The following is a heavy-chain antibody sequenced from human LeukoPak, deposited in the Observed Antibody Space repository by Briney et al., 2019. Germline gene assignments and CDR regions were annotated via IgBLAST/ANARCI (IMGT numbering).Heavy chain of an antibody. D-gene: IGHD1-14*01. Sequence: PGGSLRLSCVGSGFTLSSYCMTWVRQAPGKGLEWVANIKDDGSEKYSVDSVKGRFTISRDNAKNLLYLQMSSLRAEDTAVYYCARARIDYWGQGTLVTVSS. J-gene: IGHJ4*02. CDR2: IKDDGSEK. CDR1: GFTLSSYC. CDR3: ARARIDY. V-gene: IGHV3-7*04.